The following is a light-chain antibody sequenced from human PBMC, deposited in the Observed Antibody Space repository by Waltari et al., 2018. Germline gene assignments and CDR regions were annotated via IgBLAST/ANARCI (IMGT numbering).Light chain of an antibody. CDR2: RDT. V-gene: IGLV3-9*01. CDR3: QVWDSSTEVV. J-gene: IGLJ2*01. Sequence: SFEVTQPRSVSVAPGQTARITCGATHLGGKIVHWYQQRPGQAPVLVIYRDTLRASGIAERFSGSNSGDMATLSISGAQAGDEGDYYCQVWDSSTEVVFGGGTKLTVL. CDR1: HLGGKI.